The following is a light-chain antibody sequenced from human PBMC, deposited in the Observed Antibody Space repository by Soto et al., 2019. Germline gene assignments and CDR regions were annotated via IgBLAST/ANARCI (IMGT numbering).Light chain of an antibody. V-gene: IGKV1-39*01. J-gene: IGKJ4*01. CDR1: QSVSSF. CDR3: QQLYTYPLT. Sequence: DIQMTQSPPSLSASVGDRVTITCRASQSVSSFLNWYQQKPGKAPKLLISAASSLHSGVPSRFSGSGSGTDFTLTITSLQPEDFAAYYCQQLYTYPLTFGGGTKVDIK. CDR2: AAS.